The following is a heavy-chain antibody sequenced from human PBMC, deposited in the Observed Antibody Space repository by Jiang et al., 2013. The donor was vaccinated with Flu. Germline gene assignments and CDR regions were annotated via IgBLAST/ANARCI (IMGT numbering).Heavy chain of an antibody. CDR2: INAGNGNT. V-gene: IGHV1-3*01. CDR3: ARDRPYCSSTSCPPRVWFDP. Sequence: GAEVKKPGASVKVSCKASGYTFTSYAMHWVRQAPGQRLEWMGWINAGNGNTKYSQKFQGRVTITRDTSASTAYMELSSLRSEDTAVYYCARDRPYCSSTSCPPRVWFDPWGQGTLV. CDR1: GYTFTSYA. J-gene: IGHJ5*02. D-gene: IGHD2-2*01.